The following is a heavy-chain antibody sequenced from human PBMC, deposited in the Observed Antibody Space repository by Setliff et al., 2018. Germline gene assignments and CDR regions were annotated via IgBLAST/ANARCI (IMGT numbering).Heavy chain of an antibody. CDR1: GLPINSGYY. V-gene: IGHV4-38-2*01. D-gene: IGHD2-21*01. Sequence: NPSETLSLTCAVSGLPINSGYYWGWIRQSPGKGLEWIGCVYHMYQSKTTYHNPSLKSRVTISLDTSKNQFSLKLSSVTAADTAVYYCVRVPAFGGIVGTHGVDYWGQGTLVTVSS. CDR3: VRVPAFGGIVGTHGVDY. J-gene: IGHJ4*02. CDR2: VYHMYQSKTT.